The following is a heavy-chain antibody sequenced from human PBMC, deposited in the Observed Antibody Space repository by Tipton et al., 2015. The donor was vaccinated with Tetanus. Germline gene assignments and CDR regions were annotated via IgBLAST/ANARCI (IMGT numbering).Heavy chain of an antibody. V-gene: IGHV1-69*04. D-gene: IGHD2-15*01. CDR3: AREEEGSGPQFDY. CDR1: GGTFSSYA. J-gene: IGHJ4*02. Sequence: QSGAEVKKPGSSVKVSCKASGGTFSSYAISWVRQAPGQGLEWMGRIIPILGIANYAQKFQGRVTITADKSTSTAYMELSSLRSEAAAVYCWAREEEGSGPQFDYWGQGTLVTVSS. CDR2: IIPILGIA.